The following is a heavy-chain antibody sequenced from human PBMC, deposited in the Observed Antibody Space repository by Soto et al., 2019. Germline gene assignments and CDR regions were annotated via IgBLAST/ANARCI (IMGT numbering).Heavy chain of an antibody. CDR1: GYTFTSYA. CDR3: ASKDYDILTGYYPGDYYYYMDV. D-gene: IGHD3-9*01. CDR2: INAGNGNT. Sequence: ASVKVSCKASGYTFTSYAMHWVRQAPGQRLEWMGWINAGNGNTKYSQKFQGRVTITRDTSASTAYMELSSLRSEGTAVYYCASKDYDILTGYYPGDYYYYMDVWGKGTTVTVSS. J-gene: IGHJ6*03. V-gene: IGHV1-3*01.